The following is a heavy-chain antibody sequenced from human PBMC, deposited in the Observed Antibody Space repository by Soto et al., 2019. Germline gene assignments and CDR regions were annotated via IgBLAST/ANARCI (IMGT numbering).Heavy chain of an antibody. CDR2: IYHSGSI. CDR1: GGSISSGGYS. V-gene: IGHV4-30-2*01. CDR3: ARGTDD. J-gene: IGHJ4*02. Sequence: SETLSLTCAVSGGSISSGGYSWSWIRQPPGKGLEWIGYIYHSGSIYYNPSLKSRVTISVDRSKNQFSLKLSSVTAADTAVYYRARGTDDWGQGTLVTVSS.